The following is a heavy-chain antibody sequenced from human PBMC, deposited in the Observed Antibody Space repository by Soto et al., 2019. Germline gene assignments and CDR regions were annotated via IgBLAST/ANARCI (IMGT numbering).Heavy chain of an antibody. CDR2: IYYSGST. J-gene: IGHJ6*02. V-gene: IGHV4-59*01. CDR3: ARDKSGMDV. CDR1: GGSISSNY. Sequence: SETLSLTCTVSGGSISSNYWSWIRQPPGKGLEWIWYIYYSGSTNYNPSLKSRVTISVDTSKNQFSLKLSSVTAADTAVYYCARDKSGMDVWGQGTTVTVSS.